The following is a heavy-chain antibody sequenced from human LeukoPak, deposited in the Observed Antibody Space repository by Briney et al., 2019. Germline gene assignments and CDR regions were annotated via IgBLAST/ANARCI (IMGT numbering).Heavy chain of an antibody. V-gene: IGHV4-4*07. CDR2: IYTSGST. Sequence: PSETLSLTCTVSGGSISNYYWSWIRQPAGKGLEWIGRIYTSGSTNYNPSLKSRVTMSVDTSKNQFSLKLSSVTAADTAAYHCASLRERSYYARGFDYWGRGTLVTVSS. CDR1: GGSISNYY. D-gene: IGHD1-26*01. J-gene: IGHJ4*02. CDR3: ASLRERSYYARGFDY.